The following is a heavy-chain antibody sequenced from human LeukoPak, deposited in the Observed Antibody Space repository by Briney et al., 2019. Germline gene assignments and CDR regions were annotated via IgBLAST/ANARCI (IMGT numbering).Heavy chain of an antibody. V-gene: IGHV4-39*01. CDR2: MYYSGNT. CDR3: ARSGDGYNYLVY. Sequence: SETLSLTCTVSGGSISSSSYYWGWIRQPPGKGLEWIGTMYYSGNTYYNPSLKSRVTISVDTSKNQFSLKLSSVTAADTAVYFCARSGDGYNYLVYWGQGTLVTASS. D-gene: IGHD5-24*01. CDR1: GGSISSSSYY. J-gene: IGHJ4*02.